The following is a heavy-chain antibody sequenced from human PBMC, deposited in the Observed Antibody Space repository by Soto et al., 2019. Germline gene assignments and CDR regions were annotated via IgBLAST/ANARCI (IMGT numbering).Heavy chain of an antibody. Sequence: GWSLRLSCAASGLTFSTYGFHWVRQAPGKGLEWVAVISNDVRNIHYAESVKGRFTISRDNSKNTLYLQMNSLKPNDTAVYYCVKDTLGGMTPVFMPGPDWGQGTLVTVSS. CDR1: GLTFSTYG. CDR3: VKDTLGGMTPVFMPGPD. J-gene: IGHJ4*02. CDR2: ISNDVRNI. V-gene: IGHV3-30*18. D-gene: IGHD2-2*01.